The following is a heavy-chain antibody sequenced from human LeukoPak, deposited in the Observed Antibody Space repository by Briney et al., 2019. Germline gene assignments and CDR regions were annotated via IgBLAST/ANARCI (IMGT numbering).Heavy chain of an antibody. CDR2: IYYSGST. Sequence: GSLRLSCAASGFTFSSYSRNWVRQPPGKGLEWIGSIYYSGSTYYNPSLKSRVTISVDTSKNQFSLRLTSVTAADTAVYYCARQTGSGLFILPGGQGTLVTVSS. V-gene: IGHV4-39*01. CDR1: GFTFSSYS. CDR3: ARQTGSGLFILP. D-gene: IGHD3/OR15-3a*01. J-gene: IGHJ4*02.